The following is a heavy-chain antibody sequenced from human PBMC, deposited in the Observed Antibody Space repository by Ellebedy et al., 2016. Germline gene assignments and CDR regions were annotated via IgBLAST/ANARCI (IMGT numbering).Heavy chain of an antibody. V-gene: IGHV4-38-2*02. J-gene: IGHJ4*02. CDR3: ARTVAGNVY. D-gene: IGHD6-19*01. CDR2: IYHSGST. CDR1: GYSISSGYY. Sequence: SETLSLXCTVSGYSISSGYYWGWIRQPPGKGLEWIGSIYHSGSTYYNPSLKSRVTISVDTSKNQFSLKLSSVTAADTAVYYCARTVAGNVYWGQGTLVTVSS.